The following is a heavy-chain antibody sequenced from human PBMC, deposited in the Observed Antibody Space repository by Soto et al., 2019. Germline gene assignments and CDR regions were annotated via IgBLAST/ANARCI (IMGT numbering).Heavy chain of an antibody. V-gene: IGHV4-30-4*01. CDR2: VYHTGST. J-gene: IGHJ5*01. CDR3: AREPYDTSRNRIDS. CDR1: GGSISGDYY. Sequence: SETLSLTCTVSGGSISGDYYWNWIRQAPGKGLEWIGYVYHTGSTYHNPSLKSRGSISVDTSKNQFSLKLTSVTAADTAVYFCAREPYDTSRNRIDSWGQGIPVTVSS. D-gene: IGHD3-22*01.